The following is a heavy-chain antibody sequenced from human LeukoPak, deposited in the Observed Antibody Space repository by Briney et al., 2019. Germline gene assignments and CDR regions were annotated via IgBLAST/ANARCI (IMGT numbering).Heavy chain of an antibody. CDR3: AKDTLIAAREFDP. D-gene: IGHD6-6*01. Sequence: PGGSLRLSCVGTGFTFRSYAMTWIRQAPGKGLEWVADIGGSGSSAFYADSVKGRFTISRDNSKNTLYLQMNSLRAEDTAVYYCAKDTLIAAREFDPWGQGTLVTVSS. V-gene: IGHV3-23*01. J-gene: IGHJ5*02. CDR1: GFTFRSYA. CDR2: IGGSGSSA.